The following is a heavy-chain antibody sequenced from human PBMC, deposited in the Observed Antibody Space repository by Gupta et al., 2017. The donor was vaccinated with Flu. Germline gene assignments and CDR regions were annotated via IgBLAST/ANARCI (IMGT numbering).Heavy chain of an antibody. D-gene: IGHD6-6*01. CDR3: TTDSSSSRSYYYNNIDV. V-gene: IGHV3-15*01. CDR2: IKSITDGGTT. CDR1: NAW. Sequence: NAWMTWVRQAPGKGLEWVGRIKSITDGGTTDYAAPVKGRFTISKDDSKNTLYLQMNSLKTEDTAVYFCTTDSSSSRSYYYNNIDVWGQGTTVTVSS. J-gene: IGHJ6*02.